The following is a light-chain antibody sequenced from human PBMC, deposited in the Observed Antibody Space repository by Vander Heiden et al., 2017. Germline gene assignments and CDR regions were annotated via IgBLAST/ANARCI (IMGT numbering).Light chain of an antibody. J-gene: IGLJ3*02. CDR2: EVS. Sequence: QSALTQPPYASGSPGQSITISYTGTSSDVGGYNSVSWYQQHPGKAPKLMIYEVSNRPSGVSNRFSGSKSGNTASLTISGLQAEDEADYYCSSYTSSSTRGVFGGGTKLTVL. CDR1: SSDVGGYNS. CDR3: SSYTSSSTRGV. V-gene: IGLV2-14*01.